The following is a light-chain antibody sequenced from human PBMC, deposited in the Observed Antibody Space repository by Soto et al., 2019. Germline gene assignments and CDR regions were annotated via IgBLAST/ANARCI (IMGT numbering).Light chain of an antibody. Sequence: EVVLTQSPGTLSLSPGERATLSCRASQSVDRAYLAWYQQKPGQAPRLLIYGSSNRASDIPDRFSGSGSGTDFTLTISRLEPEDFAVYYCQQDRDSPPYTFGQGTKLESK. J-gene: IGKJ2*01. CDR1: QSVDRAY. V-gene: IGKV3-20*01. CDR2: GSS. CDR3: QQDRDSPPYT.